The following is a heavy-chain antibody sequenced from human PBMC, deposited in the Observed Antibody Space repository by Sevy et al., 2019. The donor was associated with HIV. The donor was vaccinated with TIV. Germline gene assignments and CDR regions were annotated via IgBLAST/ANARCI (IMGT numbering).Heavy chain of an antibody. CDR1: GGSISLYY. CDR2: IHGSGST. Sequence: SETLSLTCTVSGGSISLYYWSWIRQPAGKGLEWIGHIHGSGSTSYNPSLKSRVTMSVDTSQNQISLKLTCVTAADTAVYYCAGEAKLGAPLGYWGQGTLVTVSS. D-gene: IGHD3-16*01. J-gene: IGHJ4*02. CDR3: AGEAKLGAPLGY. V-gene: IGHV4-4*07.